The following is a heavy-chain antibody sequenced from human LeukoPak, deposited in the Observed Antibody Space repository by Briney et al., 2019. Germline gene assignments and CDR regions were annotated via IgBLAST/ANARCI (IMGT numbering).Heavy chain of an antibody. V-gene: IGHV3-7*01. D-gene: IGHD3-22*01. J-gene: IGHJ2*01. CDR2: IKQDGSET. CDR3: ARDRDSRWDFDL. CDR1: GFTSSTYW. Sequence: RSGGSLRLSCAASGFTSSTYWMSWVRQAPGKGLEWVASIKQDGSETYYVDSVKGRFTLSRDNAKTSLYLQMNSLRADDTAVYYCARDRDSRWDFDLWGRGTLVTVSS.